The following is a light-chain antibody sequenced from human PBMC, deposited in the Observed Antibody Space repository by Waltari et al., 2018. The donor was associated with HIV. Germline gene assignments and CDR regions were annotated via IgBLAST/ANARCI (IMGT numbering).Light chain of an antibody. J-gene: IGLJ2*01. CDR3: CSYADNATFDVD. CDR2: EGT. Sequence: QSALTQPASVSGSPGQSITISCTGTSSDLGRYNLVSWYQQHPGKAPKLMINEGTQRPSGVSKRFSGSKSGNTASLTISGLQAEDEADYYCCSYADNATFDVDFGGGTRLTVL. V-gene: IGLV2-23*03. CDR1: SSDLGRYNL.